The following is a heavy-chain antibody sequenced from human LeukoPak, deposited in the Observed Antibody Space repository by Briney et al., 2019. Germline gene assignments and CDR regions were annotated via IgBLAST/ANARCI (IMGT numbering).Heavy chain of an antibody. CDR2: IIPIFGTA. J-gene: IGHJ4*02. CDR3: ARTYSSGWYYFDY. CDR1: GGTFSSYA. Sequence: SVKVSCKASGGTFSSYAISWVRQAPGQGLEWMGGIIPIFGTANYAQKFQGRVTITADESTSTAYMELSRLRSDDTAVYYCARTYSSGWYYFDYWGQGTLVTVSS. V-gene: IGHV1-69*13. D-gene: IGHD6-19*01.